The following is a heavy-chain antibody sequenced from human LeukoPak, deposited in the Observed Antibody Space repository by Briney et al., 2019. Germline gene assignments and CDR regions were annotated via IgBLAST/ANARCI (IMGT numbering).Heavy chain of an antibody. CDR3: SRGLVRGVMNY. J-gene: IGHJ4*02. CDR2: IRGKAAGGTT. Sequence: GGSLRLSCAASGFTFSSYAMSWVRQAPGEGLEWVGFIRGKAAGGTTDYAASVKGRFTISGDDSKSIAYLQMNSLRTEDTAVYYCSRGLVRGVMNYWGQGTLVTVSS. V-gene: IGHV3-49*04. CDR1: GFTFSSYA. D-gene: IGHD3-10*02.